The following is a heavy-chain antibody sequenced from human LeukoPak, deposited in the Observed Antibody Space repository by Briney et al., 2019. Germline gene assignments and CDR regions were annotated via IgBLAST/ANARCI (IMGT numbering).Heavy chain of an antibody. CDR2: ISAGGGST. CDR1: AFTFSSYA. V-gene: IGHV3-23*01. CDR3: AKMVRGVNNYYAMDV. Sequence: GGSLRLSCAASAFTFSSYAMSWVRQAPGKGLEWVSTISAGGGSTYYADSVQGRFTVSRDNSKNTLYLQMSSLRAEDTAVYYCAKMVRGVNNYYAMDVWGQGTTVTVSS. D-gene: IGHD3-10*01. J-gene: IGHJ6*02.